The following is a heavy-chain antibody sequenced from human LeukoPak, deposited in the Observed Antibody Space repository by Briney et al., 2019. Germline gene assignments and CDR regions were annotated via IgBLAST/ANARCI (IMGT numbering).Heavy chain of an antibody. D-gene: IGHD3-22*01. CDR2: TYYRSKWYN. V-gene: IGHV6-1*01. J-gene: IGHJ6*02. Sequence: SQTLSLTCAISGDSVSSNSAAWNWIRQSPSRGLEWLGRTYYRSKWYNDYAVSVKSRITINPDTSKNQFSLQLNSVTPEDTAVYYCARSHYYDSSGYYYYYYGMDVWGQGTTVTVS. CDR1: GDSVSSNSAA. CDR3: ARSHYYDSSGYYYYYYGMDV.